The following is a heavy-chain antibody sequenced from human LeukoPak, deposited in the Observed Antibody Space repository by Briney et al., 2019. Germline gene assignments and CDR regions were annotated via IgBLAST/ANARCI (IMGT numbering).Heavy chain of an antibody. V-gene: IGHV1-18*01. J-gene: IGHJ6*02. D-gene: IGHD1-26*01. Sequence: ASVKVSCKASGYTFTSYGISWVRQAPGQGLEWMGWISAYNGNTNYAQKLRGRVTMTTDTSTSTAYMELRSLRSDDTAVYYCARDQEVGATGYYGMDVWGQGTTVTVSS. CDR1: GYTFTSYG. CDR3: ARDQEVGATGYYGMDV. CDR2: ISAYNGNT.